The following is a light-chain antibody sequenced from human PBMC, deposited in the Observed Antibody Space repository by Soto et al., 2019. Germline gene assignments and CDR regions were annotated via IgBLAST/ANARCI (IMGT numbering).Light chain of an antibody. CDR1: QSVSSN. CDR2: GAS. V-gene: IGKV3-15*01. J-gene: IGKJ4*01. CDR3: QQYNNWHPRT. Sequence: EIVMTQSPSTLSVSPGERATLSCRASQSVSSNLAWYQQKPGQAPRLLIYGASTRATGIPARFSGSGSGTELTLIISSLQSEDFAVYYCQQYNNWHPRTFGGGTKVEIK.